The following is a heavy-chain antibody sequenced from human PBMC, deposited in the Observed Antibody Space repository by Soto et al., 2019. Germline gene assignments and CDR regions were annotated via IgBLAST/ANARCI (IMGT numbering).Heavy chain of an antibody. CDR3: GRGRSGQIVVFS. Sequence: QVQLVQSGAEVKQPGASVKVSCKASGYTFTGHYIHWVRQAPEQGPEWMGEIGLESGATRYAQRFQGRVTMSRDMSITTVYMELNNLSPDDTAVYYFGRGRSGQIVVFSWGQGTPVTVSS. V-gene: IGHV1-2*02. D-gene: IGHD1-26*01. J-gene: IGHJ5*02. CDR1: GYTFTGHY. CDR2: IGLESGAT.